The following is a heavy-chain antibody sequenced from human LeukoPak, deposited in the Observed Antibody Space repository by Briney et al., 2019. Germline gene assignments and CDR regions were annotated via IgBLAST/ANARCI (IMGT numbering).Heavy chain of an antibody. CDR3: ARHVEYCSSTSCYRHNAFDI. Sequence: GESLKISCKGSGYSFTSYWISWVRQMPGKGLEWMGRIDPSDSYTNYSPSFQGHVTISADKSISTAYLQWSSLKASDTAMYYCARHVEYCSSTSCYRHNAFDIWGQGTIVTVSS. CDR2: IDPSDSYT. J-gene: IGHJ3*02. V-gene: IGHV5-10-1*01. CDR1: GYSFTSYW. D-gene: IGHD2-2*01.